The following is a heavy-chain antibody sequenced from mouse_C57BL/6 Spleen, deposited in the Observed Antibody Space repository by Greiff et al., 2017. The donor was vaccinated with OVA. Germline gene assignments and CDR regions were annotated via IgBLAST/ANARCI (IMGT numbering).Heavy chain of an antibody. Sequence: QVRLKQPGAELVRPGSSVKLSCKASGYTFTSYWMHWVKQRPIQGLEWIGNIDPSDSETHYNQKFKDKATLTVDKSSSTAYMQLSSLTSEDSAVYYCAREGDTDYFDYWGQGTTLTVSS. CDR1: GYTFTSYW. V-gene: IGHV1-52*01. J-gene: IGHJ2*01. CDR2: IDPSDSET. D-gene: IGHD3-3*01. CDR3: AREGDTDYFDY.